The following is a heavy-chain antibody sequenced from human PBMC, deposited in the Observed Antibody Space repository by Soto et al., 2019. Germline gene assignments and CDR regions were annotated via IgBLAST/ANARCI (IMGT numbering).Heavy chain of an antibody. Sequence: SETLSVTCTVTGGTISGYYWTWIRQSAGGGLEWIGRIYSSGSTNYNPSLKSRVTISLDTSMNHFSLRLSSVTAADTAVYYCARGQRFSDWFDPWGQVPLVPVSP. J-gene: IGHJ5*02. CDR3: ARGQRFSDWFDP. D-gene: IGHD3-3*01. V-gene: IGHV4-4*07. CDR1: GGTISGYY. CDR2: IYSSGST.